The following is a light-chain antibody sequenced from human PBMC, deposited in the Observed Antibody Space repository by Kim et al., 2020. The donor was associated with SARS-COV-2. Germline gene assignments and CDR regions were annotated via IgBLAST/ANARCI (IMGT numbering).Light chain of an antibody. CDR1: RSNVGRNY. J-gene: IGLJ3*02. CDR3: EAWDDSLNGPV. CDR2: RND. V-gene: IGLV1-44*01. Sequence: GQRVTISCSGGRSNVGRNYVYWCQHQPGTAPKVLIERNDQRPSGVPARFSGSKSGTSDSLAISGLQPEDDADYYCEAWDDSLNGPVFGGGTKLTVL.